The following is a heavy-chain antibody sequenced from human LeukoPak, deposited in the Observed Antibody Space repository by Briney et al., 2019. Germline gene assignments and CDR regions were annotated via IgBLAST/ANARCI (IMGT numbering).Heavy chain of an antibody. CDR1: GGSIRGYY. Sequence: SETLSLTCTVSGGSIRGYYWSWIRQPPGKGLEWIGFIYHSGSTNYNPSLTSRVTISVDTSKNQFSLKLSSVSAADTAVYYCAGYATTVTTNDYWGQGTMVTVSS. D-gene: IGHD4-17*01. V-gene: IGHV4-59*08. CDR3: AGYATTVTTNDY. CDR2: IYHSGST. J-gene: IGHJ4*02.